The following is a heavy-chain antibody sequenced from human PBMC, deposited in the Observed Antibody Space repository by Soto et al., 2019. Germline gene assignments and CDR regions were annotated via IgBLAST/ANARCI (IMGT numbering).Heavy chain of an antibody. Sequence: QVQLVESGGGMVQPGRSLRLSCAASGFTFSSYGMHWVRQAPGKGLEWVAVIWYDGNNKYYADSVKGRFTISRDNSKKTLYLQMNSLRAEDTAVYYWGRGSSNLVDLDYWGQGTLVTVSS. CDR1: GFTFSSYG. V-gene: IGHV3-33*01. CDR3: GRGSSNLVDLDY. J-gene: IGHJ4*02. D-gene: IGHD6-13*01. CDR2: IWYDGNNK.